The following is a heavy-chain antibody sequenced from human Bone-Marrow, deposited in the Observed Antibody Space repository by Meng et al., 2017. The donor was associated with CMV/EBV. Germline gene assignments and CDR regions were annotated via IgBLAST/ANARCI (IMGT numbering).Heavy chain of an antibody. J-gene: IGHJ6*02. CDR2: IYYSGST. Sequence: SETLSLTRTVSGGSISSGDYYWSWIRQPPGKGLEWIGYIYYSGSTYCNPSLKSRVTISVDTSKNQFSLKLSSVTAADTAVYYCAGGAADHYYYYYGMDVWGQGTTVTVSS. CDR1: GGSISSGDYY. V-gene: IGHV4-30-4*08. D-gene: IGHD2-15*01. CDR3: AGGAADHYYYYYGMDV.